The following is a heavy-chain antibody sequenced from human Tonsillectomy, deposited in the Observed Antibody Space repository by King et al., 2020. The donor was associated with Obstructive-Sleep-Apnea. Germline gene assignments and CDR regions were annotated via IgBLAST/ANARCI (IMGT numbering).Heavy chain of an antibody. V-gene: IGHV3-21*01. J-gene: IGHJ6*02. D-gene: IGHD6-13*01. CDR2: ISSTSSYI. CDR3: AREFHIAAATDYYYYGLDV. Sequence: VQLVESGGGLVKPGGSLRLSCAASGFTFMSYSMNWVRQAPGKGLEWVSSISSTSSYIYYADSVKGRFTLSRDNAKNSLYLQVSSLSAEYTAVYYCAREFHIAAATDYYYYGLDVWGQGTTVTVSS. CDR1: GFTFMSYS.